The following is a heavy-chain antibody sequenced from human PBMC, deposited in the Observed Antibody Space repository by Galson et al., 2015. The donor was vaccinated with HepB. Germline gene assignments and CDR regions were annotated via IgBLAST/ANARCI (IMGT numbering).Heavy chain of an antibody. CDR1: GYTFTSYG. J-gene: IGHJ4*02. CDR2: ISAYNGNT. CDR3: ARTTVVTKEIDY. Sequence: SVKVSCKASGYTFTSYGISWVRQAPGQGLEWMGWISAYNGNTNYAQKLQGRVTMTTDTSTSTACMELRSLRSDDTAVYYCARTTVVTKEIDYWGQGTLVTVSS. D-gene: IGHD4-23*01. V-gene: IGHV1-18*01.